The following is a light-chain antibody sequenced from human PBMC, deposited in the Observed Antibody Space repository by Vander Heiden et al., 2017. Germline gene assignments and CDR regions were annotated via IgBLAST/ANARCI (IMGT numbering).Light chain of an antibody. Sequence: DIVMTQFPDSLAVSLGERATINCKSSQSILYSSSNKNYLNWYQHKKGQPPRLLIYWASTRGSGVPDRLSGSGSGTDFTLTISSLQAEDVAVYYCQQYSSSPPTFGQGTKVEIK. CDR2: WAS. V-gene: IGKV4-1*01. CDR1: QSILYSSSNKNY. J-gene: IGKJ1*01. CDR3: QQYSSSPPT.